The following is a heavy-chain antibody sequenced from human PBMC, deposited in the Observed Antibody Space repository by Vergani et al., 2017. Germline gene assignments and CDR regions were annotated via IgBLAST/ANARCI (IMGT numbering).Heavy chain of an antibody. D-gene: IGHD1-26*01. CDR1: GGSTTSGGFY. CDR3: ARSRMGTTVVDF. J-gene: IGHJ4*02. V-gene: IGHV4-61*02. Sequence: QVQLQESGPGLVKPSQTLSLTCSVSGGSTTSGGFYWSWIRQPAGKGLEWIGRIHTTGITKYNPSLESRVTISVDTSNNQFSLRLSSVTAADTAVYYCARSRMGTTVVDFWGQGILVTVSS. CDR2: IHTTGIT.